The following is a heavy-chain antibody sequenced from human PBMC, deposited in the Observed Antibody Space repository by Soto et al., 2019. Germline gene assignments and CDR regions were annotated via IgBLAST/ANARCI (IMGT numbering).Heavy chain of an antibody. CDR2: IWYDGSNK. Sequence: QVQLVESGGGVVQPGRSLGLSCAASGFTFSSYGMHWVRQAPGKGLEWVAVIWYDGSNKYYADSVKGRFTISRDNSKNTLYLQMNSLRAEDTAVYYCARGGYSSSWYWFDPWGQGTLVTVSS. CDR1: GFTFSSYG. J-gene: IGHJ5*02. CDR3: ARGGYSSSWYWFDP. V-gene: IGHV3-33*01. D-gene: IGHD6-13*01.